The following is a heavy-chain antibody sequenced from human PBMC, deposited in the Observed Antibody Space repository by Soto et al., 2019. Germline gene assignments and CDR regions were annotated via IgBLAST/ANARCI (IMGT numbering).Heavy chain of an antibody. V-gene: IGHV3-49*04. Sequence: GGSLRLSCTASGFTFGDYAMSWVRQAPGKGLEWVGFIRSKAYGGTTEYAASVKGRFTISRDDSKSIAYLQMNSLKTEDTAVYYCTRERGIVVVPAAPTFYYGMDVWGQGTTVTV. J-gene: IGHJ6*02. CDR2: IRSKAYGGTT. D-gene: IGHD2-2*01. CDR3: TRERGIVVVPAAPTFYYGMDV. CDR1: GFTFGDYA.